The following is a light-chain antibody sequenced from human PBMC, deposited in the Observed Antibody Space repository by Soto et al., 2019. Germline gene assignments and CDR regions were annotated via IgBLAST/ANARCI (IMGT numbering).Light chain of an antibody. CDR2: EVS. J-gene: IGKJ4*01. CDR3: MQSIQLPLT. Sequence: IVMTQTPLSLSVTPGQPASISCKTSQRLLHSDCKTYLYWDLQKPGQPPNLLIYEVSNRCSGVPDRFSGSGSGTDFTLKISRVEAEDVGIYYCMQSIQLPLTFGGGTKVEIK. V-gene: IGKV2D-29*01. CDR1: QRLLHSDCKTY.